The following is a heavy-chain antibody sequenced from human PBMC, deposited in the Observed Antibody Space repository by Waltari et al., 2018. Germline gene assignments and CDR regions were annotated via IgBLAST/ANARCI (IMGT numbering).Heavy chain of an antibody. J-gene: IGHJ4*02. CDR1: GFTFSSYA. D-gene: IGHD2-2*01. CDR3: AKDRYCNYISCYGGWVY. CDR2: IRGSGDNT. Sequence: EVQLVESGGGLVQPGGSLRLSCAASGFTFSSYAMSWVRQAPGKRLERVSVIRGSGDNTHYADSGKGLFTISRDNSKNTLYLQMNSLRADDTATYYCAKDRYCNYISCYGGWVYWGQGNLVTVSS. V-gene: IGHV3-23*04.